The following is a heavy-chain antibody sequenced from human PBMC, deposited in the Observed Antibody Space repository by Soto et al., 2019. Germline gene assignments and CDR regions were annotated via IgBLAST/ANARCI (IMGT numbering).Heavy chain of an antibody. Sequence: GGSLRLSCAASGFTFSSYGMHWVRQAPGKGLEWVAVISYDGSNKYYADSVKGRFAISRDNSKNTLYLQMNSLRAEDTAVYYSAKELLLWFGETYYYGMDVWGQGTTVTVSS. V-gene: IGHV3-30*18. CDR2: ISYDGSNK. J-gene: IGHJ6*02. CDR3: AKELLLWFGETYYYGMDV. CDR1: GFTFSSYG. D-gene: IGHD3-10*01.